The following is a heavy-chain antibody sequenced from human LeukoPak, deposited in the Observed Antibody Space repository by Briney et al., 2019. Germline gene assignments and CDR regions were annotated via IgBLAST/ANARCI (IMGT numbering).Heavy chain of an antibody. CDR2: INHSGST. CDR3: ARVRKSSSWYRWFDP. D-gene: IGHD6-13*01. J-gene: IGHJ5*02. Sequence: PSETLSLTCAVSGGSISSAGYSWSWIRQPPGTGLEWIGEINHSGSTNYNPSLKSRVTISVDTSKNQFSLKLSSVTAADTAVYYCARVRKSSSWYRWFDPWGQGTLVTVSS. CDR1: GGSISSAGYS. V-gene: IGHV4-30-2*01.